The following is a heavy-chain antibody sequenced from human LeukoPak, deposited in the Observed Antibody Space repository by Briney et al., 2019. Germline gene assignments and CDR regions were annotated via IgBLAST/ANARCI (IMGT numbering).Heavy chain of an antibody. D-gene: IGHD3-10*01. CDR3: AREGGYYGSGNYREKIYGMDV. CDR2: IYHSGGS. V-gene: IGHV4-4*02. Sequence: PSGTLSLTCAVSGGSISSNNWWSWVRQPPGKGLEWIGEIYHSGGSNYNPSLKSRVTISVDKSKNQLSLKLSSVTAADTAVYYCAREGGYYGSGNYREKIYGMDVWGQGTTVTVSS. CDR1: GGSISSNNW. J-gene: IGHJ6*02.